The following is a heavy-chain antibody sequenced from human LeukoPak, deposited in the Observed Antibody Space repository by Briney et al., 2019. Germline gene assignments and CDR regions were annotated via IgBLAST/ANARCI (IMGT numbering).Heavy chain of an antibody. CDR1: GFLFKLCA. CDR2: IVSNAGST. Sequence: GGSLRLSCSSSGFLFKLCAMHCVRQAPGKGLEYVSAIVSNAGSTYYADSVKGRFTISRDNSKNTLYLQMTSLRPEDTAVYYFVKPLGSSGYGYFFDYWGQGTLVTVSS. V-gene: IGHV3-64D*08. CDR3: VKPLGSSGYGYFFDY. D-gene: IGHD5-12*01. J-gene: IGHJ4*02.